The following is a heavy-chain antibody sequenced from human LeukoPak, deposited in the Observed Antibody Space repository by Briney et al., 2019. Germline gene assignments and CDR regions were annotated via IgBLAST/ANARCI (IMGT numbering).Heavy chain of an antibody. J-gene: IGHJ3*02. CDR3: ARVGGRELEAFDI. CDR1: GGSISSYY. CDR2: IYYSGST. V-gene: IGHV4-59*01. Sequence: PSETLSLTCTVSGGSISSYYWSWIRQPPGKGLEWIGYIYYSGSTNYNPSLKSRVTISVDTSKNQFSLKLSSVTAADTAVYYCARVGGRELEAFDIWGQGTMVTVSS. D-gene: IGHD3-10*01.